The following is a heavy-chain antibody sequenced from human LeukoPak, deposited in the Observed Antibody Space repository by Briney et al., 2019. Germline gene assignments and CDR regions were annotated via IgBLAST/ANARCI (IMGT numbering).Heavy chain of an antibody. CDR1: GGSISSYY. V-gene: IGHV4-59*08. CDR2: VYQSGTT. D-gene: IGHD1-26*01. J-gene: IGHJ4*02. Sequence: SETLSLTCNVSGGSISSYYWSWIRQSPGKELEWIGYVYQSGTTSYSPSLKRRVTISADMSKNHFSLKLRSVTAADTAIYYCARHDGSLAYFDNWGQGTLVTVSS. CDR3: ARHDGSLAYFDN.